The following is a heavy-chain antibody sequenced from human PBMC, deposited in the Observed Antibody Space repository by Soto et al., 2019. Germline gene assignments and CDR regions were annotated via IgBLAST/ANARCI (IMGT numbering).Heavy chain of an antibody. V-gene: IGHV3-30*03. Sequence: GGSLRLSCAASGFTFSDYYMSWIRQTPGKGLEWVAVISYDGSKKCYAESVKGRFTISRDNAKNTLHLQMSSLRSEDTAVYYCVRFSGLDVWGQGTTVTVSS. CDR2: ISYDGSKK. CDR1: GFTFSDYY. J-gene: IGHJ6*02. CDR3: VRFSGLDV.